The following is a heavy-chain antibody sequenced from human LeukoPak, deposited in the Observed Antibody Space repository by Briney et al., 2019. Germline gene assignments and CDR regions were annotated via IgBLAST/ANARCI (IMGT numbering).Heavy chain of an antibody. V-gene: IGHV4-39*07. CDR3: ARGLSVVAGFDY. J-gene: IGHJ4*02. CDR2: IYYSGST. D-gene: IGHD3-22*01. Sequence: PSETLSLTCTVSGGSISSSNYYWGWIRQPPGKGLECIGSIYYSGSTYYNPSLKSRVTISVDTSKNQFSLKLSSVTAADTAVYYCARGLSVVAGFDYRGQGTLVTVSS. CDR1: GGSISSSNYY.